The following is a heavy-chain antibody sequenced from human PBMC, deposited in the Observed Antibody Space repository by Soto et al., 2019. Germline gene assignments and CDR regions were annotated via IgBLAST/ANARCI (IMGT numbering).Heavy chain of an antibody. CDR3: AKDSIRRSFSRSSTRARDAFDI. V-gene: IGHV3-9*01. D-gene: IGHD6-6*01. CDR2: ISWDSRSV. Sequence: GGSLRLSCAVSGFTFEDYAMHWVRQAPGKGLEWVSGISWDSRSVAYADSVKGRFTISRDNAENSLHLQMNSLRAEDTAVYYCAKDSIRRSFSRSSTRARDAFDIWGQGTMVTVSS. CDR1: GFTFEDYA. J-gene: IGHJ3*02.